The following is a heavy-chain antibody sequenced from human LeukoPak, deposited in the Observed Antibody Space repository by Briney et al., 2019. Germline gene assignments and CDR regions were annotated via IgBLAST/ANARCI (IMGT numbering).Heavy chain of an antibody. D-gene: IGHD3-3*01. V-gene: IGHV1-8*03. J-gene: IGHJ6*03. CDR2: MNPNSGNT. Sequence: ASVTVSCKASGYTFTSYDINWVRQATGQGLEWMGWMNPNSGNTGYAQKFQGRVTITRNTSISTAYMELSSLRSEDTAVYYCARGSKGSVTIFGVVTNRYYYYMDVWGKGTTVTVSS. CDR3: ARGSKGSVTIFGVVTNRYYYYMDV. CDR1: GYTFTSYD.